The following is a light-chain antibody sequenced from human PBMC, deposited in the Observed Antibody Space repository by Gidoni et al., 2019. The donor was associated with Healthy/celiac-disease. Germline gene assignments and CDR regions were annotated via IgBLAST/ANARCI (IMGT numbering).Light chain of an antibody. V-gene: IGLV1-40*01. CDR3: QSYDSSLSVVV. Sequence: QSVLTQPPSLSRAPGQRVTISCTGSSSNIWAGYDVHWYQQLPGTAPKLLIYGNSNRPSGVPDRFSGSKSGTSASLAITGLQAEDEADYYCQSYDSSLSVVVFGGGTKLTVL. CDR1: SSNIWAGYD. J-gene: IGLJ2*01. CDR2: GNS.